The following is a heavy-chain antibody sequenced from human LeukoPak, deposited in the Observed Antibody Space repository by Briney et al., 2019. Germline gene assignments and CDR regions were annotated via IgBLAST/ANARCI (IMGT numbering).Heavy chain of an antibody. CDR3: ARDLAYDYVWGSTGGAFDI. J-gene: IGHJ3*02. D-gene: IGHD3-16*01. CDR2: ISYDGSNK. CDR1: GFTLSSYA. V-gene: IGHV3-30-3*01. Sequence: GGSLRLSCAASGFTLSSYAMHWVRQAPGKGLEWVAVISYDGSNKYYADSVKGRFTISRDNSKNTLYLQMNSLRAEDTAVYYCARDLAYDYVWGSTGGAFDIWGQGTMVTVSS.